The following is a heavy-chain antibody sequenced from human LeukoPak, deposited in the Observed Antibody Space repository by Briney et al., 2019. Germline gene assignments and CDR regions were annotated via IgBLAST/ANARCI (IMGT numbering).Heavy chain of an antibody. V-gene: IGHV3-21*01. Sequence: PGGSLRLSCEASGFSFSSYNMDWVRQTPGKGLEWISSITTSSTYTFYADSVKGRFTISRDNARNSLYLQMNSLRVEDTAVYYCARDPYSGTYGNTYYYYMDVWGKGTTVTISS. CDR2: ITTSSTYT. CDR3: ARDPYSGTYGNTYYYYMDV. J-gene: IGHJ6*03. D-gene: IGHD1-26*01. CDR1: GFSFSSYN.